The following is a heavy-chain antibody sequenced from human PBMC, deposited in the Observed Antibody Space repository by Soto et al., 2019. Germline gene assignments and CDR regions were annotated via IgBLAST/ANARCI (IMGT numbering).Heavy chain of an antibody. V-gene: IGHV3-30-3*01. CDR1: GFTFSTYA. J-gene: IGHJ5*02. Sequence: GGSLRLSCAASGFTFSTYAMHWVRQAPGKGLEWVAVISYDGINKYYADSVKGRFTISRDNSKNTLYLQMNSLRAEDTAVYYCARALVSTETTSWFDLWGQGTLVTVS. CDR3: ARALVSTETTSWFDL. CDR2: ISYDGINK. D-gene: IGHD1-7*01.